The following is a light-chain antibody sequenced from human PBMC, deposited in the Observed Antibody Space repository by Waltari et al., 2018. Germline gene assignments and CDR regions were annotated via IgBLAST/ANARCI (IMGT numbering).Light chain of an antibody. CDR3: YSYAGTYSMV. V-gene: IGLV2-11*01. Sequence: QSALTQPRSVSGSPVQSFTFSFTGTTIAVGRYKYVSWDQQHPGKAPKLMIYNVNKRPSGVPDRFSGSKSGNTASLSISGLQAEDEADYYCYSYAGTYSMVFGGGTKLTVL. J-gene: IGLJ2*01. CDR1: TIAVGRYKY. CDR2: NVN.